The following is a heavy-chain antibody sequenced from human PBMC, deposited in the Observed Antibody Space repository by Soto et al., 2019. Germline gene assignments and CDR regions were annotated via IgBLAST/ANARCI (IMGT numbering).Heavy chain of an antibody. CDR3: ARGVVPAAMPGAWFDP. D-gene: IGHD2-2*01. J-gene: IGHJ5*02. V-gene: IGHV1-8*01. CDR1: XYTFXXXX. CDR2: MNPNSGNT. Sequence: QVQLVQSGAEVKKPGASXKVSCXASXYTFXXXXXNWVRQATGQGLEWMGWMNPNSGNTGYAQKFQGRVTMTRNTSISTAYMELSSLRSEDTAVYYCARGVVPAAMPGAWFDPWGQGTLVTVSS.